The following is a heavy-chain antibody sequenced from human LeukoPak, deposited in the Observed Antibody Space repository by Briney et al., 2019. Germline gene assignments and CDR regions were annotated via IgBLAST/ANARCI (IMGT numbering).Heavy chain of an antibody. V-gene: IGHV3-66*01. J-gene: IGHJ4*02. CDR2: IYSGGST. CDR1: GFTVSSNY. CDR3: ARAAAGSGLDY. Sequence: PGGSLRLSCAASGFTVSSNYMSWVRQAPGKGLEWVSVIYSGGSTYYADSVKGRFTISRDNSKNTLYLQMNSLRAEDTAVYYCARAAAGSGLDYWGQGTLVTVSS. D-gene: IGHD6-13*01.